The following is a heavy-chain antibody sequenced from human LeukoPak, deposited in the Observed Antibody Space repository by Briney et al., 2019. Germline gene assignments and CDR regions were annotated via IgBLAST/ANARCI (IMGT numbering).Heavy chain of an antibody. J-gene: IGHJ3*02. CDR2: VSYDGTNK. Sequence: PGRSLRLSCAASGFTFSSYGMHWVRQAPGKGLEWVAVVSYDGTNKYYADSVKGRFTISRDNSKNTLYLQMNSLRAEDTAVYYCARGTEDYGGSPDATIRRPFAIWGQGTMVTVST. CDR1: GFTFSSYG. D-gene: IGHD4-23*01. V-gene: IGHV3-30*19. CDR3: ARGTEDYGGSPDATIRRPFAI.